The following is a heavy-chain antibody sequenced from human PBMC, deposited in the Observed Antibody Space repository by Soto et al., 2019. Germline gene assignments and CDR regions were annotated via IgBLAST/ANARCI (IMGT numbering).Heavy chain of an antibody. D-gene: IGHD5-12*01. CDR3: ARERPTTFSADL. J-gene: IGHJ3*01. CDR1: GFTFTDHS. CDR2: INDISNAI. V-gene: IGHV3-48*04. Sequence: EVQLVESGGGLVQPGGSLRLSCTASGFTFTDHSMNWVRHAPGKGLEWLSYINDISNAIHYADSVKGRFAMSRDNAKKSVFLQMNSLRVEDTGVYYCARERPTTFSADLWVQGTVVTVSS.